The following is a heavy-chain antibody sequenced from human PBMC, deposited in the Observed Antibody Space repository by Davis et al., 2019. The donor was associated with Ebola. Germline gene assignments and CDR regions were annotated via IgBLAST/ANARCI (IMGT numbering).Heavy chain of an antibody. V-gene: IGHV1-18*01. CDR2: FNPHNGNT. Sequence: ASVKVSCKASGYSSNTYGLTWVRQAPGQGLEWMGWFNPHNGNTNYAQNVQGRVIMTSDTATTTAYMEVGSLRSDDTAVYYCARAQFPTTSDHWGQGTLVTVSS. J-gene: IGHJ4*02. D-gene: IGHD1-1*01. CDR1: GYSSNTYG. CDR3: ARAQFPTTSDH.